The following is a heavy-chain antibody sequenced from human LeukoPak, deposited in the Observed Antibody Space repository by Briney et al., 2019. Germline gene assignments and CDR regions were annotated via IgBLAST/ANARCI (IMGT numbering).Heavy chain of an antibody. CDR3: AKASGQLWLYSWFDS. CDR2: ISSSSSNI. Sequence: GGSLRLSCAASGFTFSSYSMNWVRQAPGKGLEWVSSISSSSSNIYYADSVKGRFTISRDNAKNSLYLQMNSLRVEDTAVYYCAKASGQLWLYSWFDSWGQGTLVAVSS. CDR1: GFTFSSYS. D-gene: IGHD5-18*01. J-gene: IGHJ5*01. V-gene: IGHV3-21*01.